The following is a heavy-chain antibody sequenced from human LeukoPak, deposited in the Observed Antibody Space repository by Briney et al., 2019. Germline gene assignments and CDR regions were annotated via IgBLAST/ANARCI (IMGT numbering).Heavy chain of an antibody. Sequence: PGGSLRLSCAASVFTVSSNYMSWVRQAPGKGLEWISYISSSGSTIYYADSVKGRFTISRDNAKNSLYLQMNSLRAEDTAVYYCASGACSSSSCYAGAYWGQGTLVTVSS. J-gene: IGHJ4*02. CDR2: ISSSGSTI. D-gene: IGHD2-2*01. CDR1: VFTVSSNY. CDR3: ASGACSSSSCYAGAY. V-gene: IGHV3-11*04.